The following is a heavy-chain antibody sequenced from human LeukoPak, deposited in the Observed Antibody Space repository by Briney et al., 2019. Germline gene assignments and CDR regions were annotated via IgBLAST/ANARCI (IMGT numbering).Heavy chain of an antibody. V-gene: IGHV4-30-2*01. D-gene: IGHD2-2*01. Sequence: SQTLSLTCTVSGGSISSGGYYWSWVRRPPGKGLEWIGYIYHSGSTYYNPSLKSRVTISVDRSKNQFSLKLNSVTAADTAVYYCARVEDCSSTSCYSTYYFDYWGQGTLVTVSS. CDR1: GGSISSGGYY. CDR3: ARVEDCSSTSCYSTYYFDY. CDR2: IYHSGST. J-gene: IGHJ4*02.